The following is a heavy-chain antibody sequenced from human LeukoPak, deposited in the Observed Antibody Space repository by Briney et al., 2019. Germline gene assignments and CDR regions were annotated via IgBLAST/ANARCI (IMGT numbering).Heavy chain of an antibody. Sequence: GGSLRLSCAASGFTFSNYWMSWVRQAPGKGLEWVANIKQDRGEKYYVDSVKGRFTISRDNAKNSLYLQMNSLRAEDTAVYYCARGGSYLSAFDIWGQGTLVTVSS. V-gene: IGHV3-7*04. CDR1: GFTFSNYW. CDR2: IKQDRGEK. J-gene: IGHJ4*02. D-gene: IGHD1-26*01. CDR3: ARGGSYLSAFDI.